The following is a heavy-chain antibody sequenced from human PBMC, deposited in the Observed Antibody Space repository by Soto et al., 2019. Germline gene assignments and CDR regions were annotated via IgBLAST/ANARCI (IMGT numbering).Heavy chain of an antibody. D-gene: IGHD6-19*01. V-gene: IGHV1-69*13. CDR2: IIPIFGTA. CDR1: GYTFTSYG. CDR3: ARDRGYSSGLDY. J-gene: IGHJ4*02. Sequence: SVKVSCKASGYTFTSYGISWVRPAPGQGLEWMGGIIPIFGTANYAQKFQGRVTITADESTSTAYMELSSLRSEDTAVYYCARDRGYSSGLDYWGQGTLVTVSS.